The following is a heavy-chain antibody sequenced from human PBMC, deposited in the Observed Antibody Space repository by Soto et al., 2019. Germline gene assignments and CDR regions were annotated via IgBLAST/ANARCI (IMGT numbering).Heavy chain of an antibody. J-gene: IGHJ4*02. Sequence: QLQLQESGSGLVKPSQTLSLTCAVSGGSISSGGYSWSWIRQPPGKGLEWIGYIYHSGSTYYNPSCRSRVAMPXDRSKNQFSLKLSSVTAADTAVYYVARGQVVAAQHWGQGTLVTVSS. CDR1: GGSISSGGYS. CDR2: IYHSGST. V-gene: IGHV4-30-2*01. D-gene: IGHD2-15*01. CDR3: ARGQVVAAQH.